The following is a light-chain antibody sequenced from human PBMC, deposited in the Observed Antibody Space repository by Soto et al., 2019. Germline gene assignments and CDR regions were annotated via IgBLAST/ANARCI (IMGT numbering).Light chain of an antibody. J-gene: IGKJ1*01. CDR1: QGISSW. V-gene: IGKV1D-16*01. Sequence: DIQMTQSPSSLSASVGDRFTITCRASQGISSWLAWYQQKPGKAPKLLIYAASTLQSGVPSRFSGSGSGTEFTLTISSLQPDDFATYYCQHYNSYSEAFGQGTKVDI. CDR3: QHYNSYSEA. CDR2: AAS.